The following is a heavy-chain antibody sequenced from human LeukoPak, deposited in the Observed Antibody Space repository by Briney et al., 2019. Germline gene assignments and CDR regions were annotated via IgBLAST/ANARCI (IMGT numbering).Heavy chain of an antibody. Sequence: PSETLSLTCAVYGGSFSGYYWSWIRQPPGKGLEWIGEINHSGGTNYNPSLKSRVTISVDTSKNQFSLKLSSVTAADTAVYYCARRGAMVRGVQYWGQGTLVTVSS. D-gene: IGHD3-10*01. CDR2: INHSGGT. V-gene: IGHV4-34*01. J-gene: IGHJ4*02. CDR3: ARRGAMVRGVQY. CDR1: GGSFSGYY.